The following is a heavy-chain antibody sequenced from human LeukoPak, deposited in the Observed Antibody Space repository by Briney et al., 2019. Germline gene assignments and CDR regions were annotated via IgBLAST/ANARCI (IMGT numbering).Heavy chain of an antibody. CDR2: IRSSSSYI. CDR1: GFTFSSYS. J-gene: IGHJ1*01. D-gene: IGHD6-13*01. Sequence: GGSLRLSCAASGFTFSSYSMNWVRQAPGKGLEWVSSIRSSSSYIYYADSVKGRFTISRDNAKNSLYLQMNSLRAEDTAVYYCARGPAAAGPLQGAATDAEYFQHWGQGTLVTVSS. V-gene: IGHV3-21*01. CDR3: ARGPAAAGPLQGAATDAEYFQH.